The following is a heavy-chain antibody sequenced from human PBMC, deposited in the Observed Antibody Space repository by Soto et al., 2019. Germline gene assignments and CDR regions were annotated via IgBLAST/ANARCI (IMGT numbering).Heavy chain of an antibody. CDR2: ISGSGGST. V-gene: IGHV3-23*01. Sequence: LRLSCAASGFTFSSYAMSWVRQAPGKGLEWVSAISGSGGSTYYADSVKGRFTISRDNSKNTLYLQMNSLRAEDTAVYYCAKGLVVVVAATTPFDYWGQGTLVTVSS. CDR3: AKGLVVVVAATTPFDY. D-gene: IGHD2-15*01. CDR1: GFTFSSYA. J-gene: IGHJ4*02.